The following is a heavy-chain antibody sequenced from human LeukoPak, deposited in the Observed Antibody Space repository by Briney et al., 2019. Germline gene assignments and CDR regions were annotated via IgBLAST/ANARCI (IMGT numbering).Heavy chain of an antibody. J-gene: IGHJ4*02. D-gene: IGHD6-19*01. CDR2: ISGSGGST. CDR3: AKDRGSGWSYDY. Sequence: GGSLRLSCAASGFTFSSFAMSWVRQAPGKGLEWVSAISGSGGSTYYADSVKGRFTISRDNSKNTLYLQMNSLRAEDTAVYYCAKDRGSGWSYDYWGQGTLVTVSS. CDR1: GFTFSSFA. V-gene: IGHV3-23*01.